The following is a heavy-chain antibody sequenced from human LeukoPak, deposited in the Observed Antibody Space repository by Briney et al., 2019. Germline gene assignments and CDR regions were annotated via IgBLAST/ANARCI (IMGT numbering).Heavy chain of an antibody. Sequence: GASVKVSCKASGGTFSKYAISWVRQAPGQGPEWMGRIIPILHMSNYAQKFQGRVTVTADKSTTTAYMELSSLRSEDTAVYYCARDELHDSSGYYLWYFDYWGQGTLVTVSS. CDR2: IIPILHMS. D-gene: IGHD3-22*01. CDR1: GGTFSKYA. CDR3: ARDELHDSSGYYLWYFDY. J-gene: IGHJ4*02. V-gene: IGHV1-69*04.